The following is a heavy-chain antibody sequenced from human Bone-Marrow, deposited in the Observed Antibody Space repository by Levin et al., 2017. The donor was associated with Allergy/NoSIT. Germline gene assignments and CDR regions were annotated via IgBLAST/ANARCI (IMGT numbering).Heavy chain of an antibody. V-gene: IGHV1-46*01. CDR3: ARGGAAGSSSSD. CDR2: INPSGGST. D-gene: IGHD6-6*01. J-gene: IGHJ4*02. Sequence: GESLKISCKASGYTFTSYYMHWVRQAPGQGLEWMGIINPSGGSTSYAQKFQGRVTMTRDTSTSTVYMELSSLRSEDTAVYYCARGGAAGSSSSDWGQGTLVTVSS. CDR1: GYTFTSYY.